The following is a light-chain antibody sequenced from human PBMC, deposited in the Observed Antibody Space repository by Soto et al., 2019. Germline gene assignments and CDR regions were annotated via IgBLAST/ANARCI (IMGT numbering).Light chain of an antibody. Sequence: EIVLTQSPATLSLSPGERATLSCRASQSVSSYLAWYQQKPGQAPRLLIYDASNRATGIPARFSGSGSGTDFPLTISSLEPEDFAVYYCQQRSNWPRLFTFGPGTKVDIK. V-gene: IGKV3-11*01. CDR2: DAS. J-gene: IGKJ3*01. CDR3: QQRSNWPRLFT. CDR1: QSVSSY.